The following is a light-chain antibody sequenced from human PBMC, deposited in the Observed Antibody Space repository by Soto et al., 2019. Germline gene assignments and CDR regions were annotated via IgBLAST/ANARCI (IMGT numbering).Light chain of an antibody. CDR3: QQYSSFPRT. J-gene: IGKJ1*01. V-gene: IGKV1D-8*01. CDR1: QGISSY. CDR2: AAS. Sequence: VIWMTQSPSLLSASIGDRVTINCRASQGISSYLAWYQQKPGKAPELLIYAASSLRTGVPSRFSGSGSGTDFTLTISCLQSEDFATYYCQQYSSFPRTFGQGTKVEVK.